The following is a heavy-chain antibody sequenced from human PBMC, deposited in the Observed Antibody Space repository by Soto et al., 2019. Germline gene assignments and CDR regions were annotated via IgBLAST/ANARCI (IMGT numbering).Heavy chain of an antibody. J-gene: IGHJ6*02. CDR2: ISSSSSTI. D-gene: IGHD6-13*01. V-gene: IGHV3-48*02. Sequence: GESLKISCAASGFTFSSYSMNWVRQAPGKGLEWVSYISSSSSTIYYADSVKGRFTISRDNAKNSLYLQMNSLRDEDTAVYYCASPSYSSSWYYYGMDVWGQGTTVTVSS. CDR3: ASPSYSSSWYYYGMDV. CDR1: GFTFSSYS.